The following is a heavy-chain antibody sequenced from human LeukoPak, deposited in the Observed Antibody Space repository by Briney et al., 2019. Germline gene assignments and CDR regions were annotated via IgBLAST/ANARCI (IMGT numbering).Heavy chain of an antibody. D-gene: IGHD1-1*01. Sequence: GASVNVACKPSVYTFTTYGISWLRQPPGQGLEWMGWVSRNNGNTNYAQKLQGRVTMTTDTSTNTAYMELRSMRSDDTAVYYCGRDFYHSGTNWYDVFDVWGQGTMVTVSS. V-gene: IGHV1-18*01. J-gene: IGHJ3*01. CDR1: VYTFTTYG. CDR2: VSRNNGNT. CDR3: GRDFYHSGTNWYDVFDV.